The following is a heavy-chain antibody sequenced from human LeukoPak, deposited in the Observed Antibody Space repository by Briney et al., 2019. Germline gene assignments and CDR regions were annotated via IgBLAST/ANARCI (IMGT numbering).Heavy chain of an antibody. CDR1: EFTVSRNY. Sequence: GGSLRLSCVASEFTVSRNYMSWVRQAPGKGLEWVSVIYSGGSTYYADSVKGRFTISRDNSKNTLYLQMNSLRAEDTAVYYCARGLGCGGDCYSGADGFDIWGQGTMVTVSS. CDR3: ARGLGCGGDCYSGADGFDI. V-gene: IGHV3-66*01. CDR2: IYSGGST. D-gene: IGHD2-21*02. J-gene: IGHJ3*02.